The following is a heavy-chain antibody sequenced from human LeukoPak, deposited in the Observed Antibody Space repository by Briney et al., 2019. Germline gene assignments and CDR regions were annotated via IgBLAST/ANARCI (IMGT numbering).Heavy chain of an antibody. J-gene: IGHJ4*02. D-gene: IGHD2-2*01. CDR2: ISYDGSNK. V-gene: IGHV3-30-3*01. CDR1: GFTFSSYA. Sequence: GGSLRLSCAASGFTFSSYAMYWVRQAPGQGLEWVAVISYDGSNKYYADSVKGRFTISRDNSKNTLYLQINSLRAENTAVYYCAREVRGFDYWGQGTLVTVSS. CDR3: AREVRGFDY.